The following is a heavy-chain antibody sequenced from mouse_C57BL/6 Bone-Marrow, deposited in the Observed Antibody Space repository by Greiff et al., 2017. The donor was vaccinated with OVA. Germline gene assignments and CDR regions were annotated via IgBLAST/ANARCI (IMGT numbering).Heavy chain of an antibody. CDR2: ISGGGGNT. CDR1: GFTFSSYT. Sequence: EVMLVESGGGLVKPGGSLKLSCAASGFTFSSYTMSWVRQTPEKRLEWVATISGGGGNTYYPDSVKGRFTISRDNAKNTLYLQMSSLRSEDTALYYCARPPYSVTTVVATDYYAMDYWGQGTSVTVSS. J-gene: IGHJ4*01. CDR3: ARPPYSVTTVVATDYYAMDY. D-gene: IGHD1-1*01. V-gene: IGHV5-9*01.